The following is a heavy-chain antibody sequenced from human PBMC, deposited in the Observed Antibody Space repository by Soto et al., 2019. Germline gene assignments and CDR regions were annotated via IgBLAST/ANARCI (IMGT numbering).Heavy chain of an antibody. J-gene: IGHJ3*02. V-gene: IGHV4-34*01. CDR1: GGSFSGYY. CDR2: INHSGST. D-gene: IGHD3-22*01. CDR3: ASSPLYPYYYDSSGDAFDI. Sequence: QVQLQQWGAGLLKPSETLSLTCAVYGGSFSGYYWSWIRQPPGKGLEWIGEINHSGSTNYNPSLKSRFTISVDTSKNQFSLKLSSVTAADTAVYYCASSPLYPYYYDSSGDAFDIWGQGTMVTVSS.